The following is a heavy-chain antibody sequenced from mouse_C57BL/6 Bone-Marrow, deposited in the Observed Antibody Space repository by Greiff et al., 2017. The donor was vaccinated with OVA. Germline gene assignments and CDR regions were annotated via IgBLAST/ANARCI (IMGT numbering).Heavy chain of an antibody. Sequence: QVQLQQPGAELVKPGASVKVSCKASGYTFTSYWMHWVKQRPGQGLEWIGRIHPSDSDTNYNQKFKGKATLTVDKSSSTASMQHSSLTSEDSAVYYFARERFGIYYYGSKVGAMDYWGQGTSVTVSS. V-gene: IGHV1-74*01. D-gene: IGHD1-1*01. CDR3: ARERFGIYYYGSKVGAMDY. CDR2: IHPSDSDT. J-gene: IGHJ4*01. CDR1: GYTFTSYW.